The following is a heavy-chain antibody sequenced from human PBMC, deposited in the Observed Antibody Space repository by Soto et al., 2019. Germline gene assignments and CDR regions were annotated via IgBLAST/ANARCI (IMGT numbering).Heavy chain of an antibody. V-gene: IGHV3-23*01. Sequence: EVQLLESGGGLVQPGGSLRLSCAASGFTFSSYAMNWVRQAPRKGLEWVSTISNRGGDTHYADSVKGRFTISRDNSQNTLYLQMTSLSAEDTALYYCAARGSGGPCRGCYFDYWGQGTLVTVSS. CDR1: GFTFSSYA. CDR2: ISNRGGDT. J-gene: IGHJ4*02. CDR3: AARGSGGPCRGCYFDY. D-gene: IGHD2-15*01.